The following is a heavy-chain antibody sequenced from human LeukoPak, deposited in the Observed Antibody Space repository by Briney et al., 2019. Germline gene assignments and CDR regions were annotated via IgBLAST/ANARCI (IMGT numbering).Heavy chain of an antibody. V-gene: IGHV1-2*02. J-gene: IGHJ6*02. CDR2: INPNSGGT. D-gene: IGHD3-10*01. Sequence: ASVKVSCKASGYTFTGYYMHWVRQAPGQGLEWMGWINPNSGGTNYAQKFQGRVTMTRDTSISTAYMELSRLRSDDTAVYYCARVPMHMVRRDYYYYGTDVWGQGTTVTVSS. CDR1: GYTFTGYY. CDR3: ARVPMHMVRRDYYYYGTDV.